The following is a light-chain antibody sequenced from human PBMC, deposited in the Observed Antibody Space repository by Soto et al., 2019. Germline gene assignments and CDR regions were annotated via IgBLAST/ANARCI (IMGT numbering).Light chain of an antibody. CDR2: GAS. Sequence: EIVLTQSPGTLSLSPGERATLSCRASQSVSSSYLAWYQQQPGQAPRLLIYGASSRATGIPDRFSGSGSGTYFTLPISRLEPEDFVVYYCQQYGSSPLTFGGGTKVEIK. J-gene: IGKJ4*01. CDR1: QSVSSSY. CDR3: QQYGSSPLT. V-gene: IGKV3-20*01.